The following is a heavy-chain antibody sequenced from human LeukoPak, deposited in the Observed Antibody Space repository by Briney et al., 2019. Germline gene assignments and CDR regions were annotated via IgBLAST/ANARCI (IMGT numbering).Heavy chain of an antibody. CDR3: ARVEQQPRAVCGMDV. Sequence: GGSLRLSCAASGFTFSSYGMHWVRQAPGKGLEWVAVIWYDGSNKYYADSVKGRFTISRDNSKNTLYLQMNSLRAEDTAVYYCARVEQQPRAVCGMDVWGPGTTVTVSS. D-gene: IGHD6-13*01. J-gene: IGHJ6*02. V-gene: IGHV3-33*01. CDR1: GFTFSSYG. CDR2: IWYDGSNK.